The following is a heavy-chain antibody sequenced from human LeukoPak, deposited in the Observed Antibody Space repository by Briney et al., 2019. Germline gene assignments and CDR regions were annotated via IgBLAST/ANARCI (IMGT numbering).Heavy chain of an antibody. CDR2: ISGDGGST. J-gene: IGHJ4*02. D-gene: IGHD6-13*01. Sequence: GGSLRLSCAASGFTFVDYAMHWVRQAPGKGLEWVSLISGDGGSTYYADSVKGRFTISRDNSKNSLYLQMSSLRTEDTALYYCAKDIEGQQLVLGYFDYWGQGTLVTVSS. V-gene: IGHV3-43*02. CDR1: GFTFVDYA. CDR3: AKDIEGQQLVLGYFDY.